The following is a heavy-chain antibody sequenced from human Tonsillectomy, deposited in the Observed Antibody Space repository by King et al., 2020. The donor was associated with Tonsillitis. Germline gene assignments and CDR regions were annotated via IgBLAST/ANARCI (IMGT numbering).Heavy chain of an antibody. CDR1: GFTFSSYA. Sequence: VQLLESGGGLVQPGGSLRLSCAASGFTFSSYAMNWVRQAPGKGLEGVSGISASAGTTYYADSVKGRFTISRDNSKNTLYLQLNSLRAEDTALYYCAKSSGTLPNYYSTTMTVWGKGPPVPVS. J-gene: IGHJ6*03. D-gene: IGHD3-10*01. CDR2: ISASAGTT. CDR3: AKSSGTLPNYYSTTMTV. V-gene: IGHV3-23*01.